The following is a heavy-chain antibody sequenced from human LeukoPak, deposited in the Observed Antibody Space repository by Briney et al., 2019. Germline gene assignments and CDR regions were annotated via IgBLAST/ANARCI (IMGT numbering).Heavy chain of an antibody. V-gene: IGHV1-2*02. D-gene: IGHD2-15*01. CDR2: INPNSGGT. CDR1: GYTFTGYY. CDR3: ARGPDIVVVVAATPGDYYGMDV. J-gene: IGHJ6*02. Sequence: ASVKVSCKASGYTFTGYYMHWVRQAPGQGLEWMGWINPNSGGTNYAQKFQGRVTMTRDTSISTAYMEQSRLRSDDTAVYYCARGPDIVVVVAATPGDYYGMDVWGQGTTVTVSS.